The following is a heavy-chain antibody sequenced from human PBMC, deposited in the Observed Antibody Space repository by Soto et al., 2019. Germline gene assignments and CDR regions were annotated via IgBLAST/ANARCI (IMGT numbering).Heavy chain of an antibody. Sequence: CLRLSCAASGFTRTRSCISCVLLSPGKRLEWVALIWYDGSNIYYADSVKGRFTISRDNSKNTMFLQMNSLIAEDTAVYYCAVMATTLAVAYWGQGT. J-gene: IGHJ4*02. CDR3: AVMATTLAVAY. CDR2: IWYDGSNI. D-gene: IGHD2-21*01. V-gene: IGHV3-33*08. CDR1: GFTRTRSC.